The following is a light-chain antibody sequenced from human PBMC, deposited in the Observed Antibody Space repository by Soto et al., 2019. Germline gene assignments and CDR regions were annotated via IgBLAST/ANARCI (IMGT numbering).Light chain of an antibody. CDR1: SGSIANNY. J-gene: IGLJ2*01. V-gene: IGLV6-57*04. Sequence: NFMLTQPHSVSESPGKTLSISCTRSSGSIANNYVQWYQQRPGSAPTPVIYENNQRRSGVPDRFSGSTDGSSNSASLTISGLQDEDEADYYCQSYDSDLVVFGGGTKLTVL. CDR2: ENN. CDR3: QSYDSDLVV.